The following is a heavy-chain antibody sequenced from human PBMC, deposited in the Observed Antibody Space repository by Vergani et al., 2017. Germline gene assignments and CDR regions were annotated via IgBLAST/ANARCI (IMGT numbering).Heavy chain of an antibody. Sequence: QVQLQESGPGLVKPSQTLSLTCTVSGGSISSGGYYWSWIRQHPGKGLEWIGYIYYSGSTYYNPSLKSRVTISVDTSKNQFSLKLSSVTAADTAVYYCARARDCSSTSSPRQYNWNDSGWFDPWGQGTLVTVSS. CDR1: GGSISSGGYY. D-gene: IGHD2-2*01. J-gene: IGHJ5*02. CDR3: ARARDCSSTSSPRQYNWNDSGWFDP. V-gene: IGHV4-31*03. CDR2: IYYSGST.